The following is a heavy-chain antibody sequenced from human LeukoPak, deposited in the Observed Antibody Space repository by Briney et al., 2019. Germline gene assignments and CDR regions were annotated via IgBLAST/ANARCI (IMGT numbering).Heavy chain of an antibody. Sequence: GASVKVSCKASGGTFSSYAISWVRQAPGQGLEWMGGIIPIFGTANYAQTFQGRVTITADESTSTAYMELSSLRSEDTAVYYCARGNIVATSAKYYFDYWGQGTLVTVSS. D-gene: IGHD5-12*01. V-gene: IGHV1-69*13. CDR1: GGTFSSYA. J-gene: IGHJ4*02. CDR3: ARGNIVATSAKYYFDY. CDR2: IIPIFGTA.